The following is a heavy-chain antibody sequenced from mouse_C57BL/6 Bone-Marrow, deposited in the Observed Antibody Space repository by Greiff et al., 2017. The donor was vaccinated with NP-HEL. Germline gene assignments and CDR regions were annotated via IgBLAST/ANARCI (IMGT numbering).Heavy chain of an antibody. V-gene: IGHV1-69*01. CDR2: IDPSDSYT. CDR3: AREGVNTGFYY. CDR1: GYTFTSYW. J-gene: IGHJ2*01. Sequence: QVQLQQPGAELVMPGASVKLSCKASGYTFTSYWMHWVKQRPGQGLEWIGEIDPSDSYTNYNQKFKGKSTLTVDKSSSTAYMQLSSLTSEDSAVYNCAREGVNTGFYYWGQGTTLTDSP. D-gene: IGHD1-1*01.